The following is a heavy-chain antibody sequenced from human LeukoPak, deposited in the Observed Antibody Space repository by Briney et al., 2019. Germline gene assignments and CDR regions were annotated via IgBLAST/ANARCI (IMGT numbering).Heavy chain of an antibody. CDR3: ARDPSGSFNFDY. Sequence: ASVKVSCKASGGTFSSYAISWARQAPGQGLEWMGGVIPIFVTANYAQKFQSRVTITADESTSTAYMELSSLRSEDTAVYYCARDPSGSFNFDYWGQGTLVTVSS. V-gene: IGHV1-69*13. J-gene: IGHJ4*02. CDR2: VIPIFVTA. D-gene: IGHD1-26*01. CDR1: GGTFSSYA.